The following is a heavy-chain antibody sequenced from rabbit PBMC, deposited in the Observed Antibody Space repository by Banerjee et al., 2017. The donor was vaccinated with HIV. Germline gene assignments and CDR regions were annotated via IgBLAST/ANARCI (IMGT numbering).Heavy chain of an antibody. CDR2: IYVGSSGST. D-gene: IGHD1-1*01. CDR3: ASAYHTSSTEYNL. J-gene: IGHJ4*01. CDR1: GLDFSSSYW. V-gene: IGHV1S45*01. Sequence: QEQLVESGGDLVKPGASLTLTCKASGLDFSSSYWICWVRQAPGKGLEWIACIYVGSSGSTYYASWAKGRFTISKTSSTTVTLQMTSLTAADTATYFCASAYHTSSTEYNLWGPGTLVTVS.